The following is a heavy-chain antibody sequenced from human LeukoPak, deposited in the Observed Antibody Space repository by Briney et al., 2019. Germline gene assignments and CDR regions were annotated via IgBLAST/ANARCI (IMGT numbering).Heavy chain of an antibody. J-gene: IGHJ3*02. CDR1: EFAFSSYA. V-gene: IGHV3-23*01. CDR3: AKHPPPHGAVTAIAYAFDI. D-gene: IGHD2-21*02. CDR2: ISGSGGST. Sequence: PGGSLRLSCAASEFAFSSYAMSWVRQAPGKGLEWVSAISGSGGSTYYADSVKGRFTISRDNSKNTLYLQMNSLRAEDTAVYYCAKHPPPHGAVTAIAYAFDIWGQGTMVTVSS.